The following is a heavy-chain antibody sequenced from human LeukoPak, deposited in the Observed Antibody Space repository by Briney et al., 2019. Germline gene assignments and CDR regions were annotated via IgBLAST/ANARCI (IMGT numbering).Heavy chain of an antibody. J-gene: IGHJ4*02. CDR2: MYSTGST. CDR1: GGSINPYY. Sequence: SETLSLTCTVSGGSINPYYWSWIRQPAGKGLEWIGRMYSTGSTHYNPSLKSRVTMSVDTSKNQFSLKLSTVTAADTAVYYCARFLTGGLYYFDYWGQGTLVAVSS. D-gene: IGHD1-26*01. V-gene: IGHV4-4*07. CDR3: ARFLTGGLYYFDY.